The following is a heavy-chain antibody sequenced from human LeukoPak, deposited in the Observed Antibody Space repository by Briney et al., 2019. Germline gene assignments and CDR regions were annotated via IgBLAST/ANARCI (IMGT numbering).Heavy chain of an antibody. J-gene: IGHJ4*02. D-gene: IGHD5-18*01. CDR2: INPDSGDT. CDR1: GYTFTSYY. V-gene: IGHV1-2*02. CDR3: ARRGYSYGLDQPPIRY. Sequence: GASVKVSCKASGYTFTSYYMHWVRQAPGQGLEWMGWINPDSGDTNYAQKFRGRVTMTRDTSINTAYMELSSLKSDDTAVYYCARRGYSYGLDQPPIRYWAQGTLVTVSS.